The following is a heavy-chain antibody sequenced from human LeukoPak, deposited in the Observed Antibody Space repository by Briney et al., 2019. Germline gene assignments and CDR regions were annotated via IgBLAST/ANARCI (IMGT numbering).Heavy chain of an antibody. CDR2: IYYSGST. CDR1: GGSISSSSYY. Sequence: PSETLSLTCTVSGGSISSSSYYWGWIRQPPGKGLEWIGSIYYSGSTYYNPSFKSRVTISVDTSKNQFSLKLSSVTAADTAVYYCARARTVADAFDIWGQGTMVTVSS. CDR3: ARARTVADAFDI. J-gene: IGHJ3*02. V-gene: IGHV4-39*07.